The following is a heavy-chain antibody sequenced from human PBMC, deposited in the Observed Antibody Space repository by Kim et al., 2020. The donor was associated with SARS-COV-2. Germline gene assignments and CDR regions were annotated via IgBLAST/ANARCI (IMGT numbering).Heavy chain of an antibody. CDR3: AKVQVDTAMDSYYYGMDV. Sequence: KGRFTISRDNSKTTLYLQMNSLRAEDTAVYYCAKVQVDTAMDSYYYGMDVWGQGTTVTVSS. J-gene: IGHJ6*02. V-gene: IGHV3-33*06. D-gene: IGHD5-18*01.